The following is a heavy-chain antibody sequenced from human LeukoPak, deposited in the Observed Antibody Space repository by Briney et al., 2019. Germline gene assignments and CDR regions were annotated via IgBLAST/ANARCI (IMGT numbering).Heavy chain of an antibody. Sequence: GGSLRLSCAASGFTFSSYAMNWVRQAPGKGLEWVSGISGSGGSIYDADSVKGRFTISRDNSKNTLYLQMNSLRAEDTAVYYCAKEWRGATVAHAFDIWGQGTMVTVSS. CDR2: ISGSGGSI. V-gene: IGHV3-23*01. CDR1: GFTFSSYA. CDR3: AKEWRGATVAHAFDI. J-gene: IGHJ3*02. D-gene: IGHD1-26*01.